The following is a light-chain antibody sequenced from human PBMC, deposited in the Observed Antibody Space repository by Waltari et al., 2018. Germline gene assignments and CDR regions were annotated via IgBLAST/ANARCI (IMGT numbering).Light chain of an antibody. CDR1: HRISRY. CDR2: DAS. CDR3: QKYGSLPAT. Sequence: EILLTQSPGTLSLSPGEKATLSCRASHRISRYLAWYQHKPGQAPRLLIYDASSRASGIPDRFSGSGSGTDFSLTISRLEPEDFAVYYCQKYGSLPATFGQGTKVEIK. V-gene: IGKV3-20*01. J-gene: IGKJ1*01.